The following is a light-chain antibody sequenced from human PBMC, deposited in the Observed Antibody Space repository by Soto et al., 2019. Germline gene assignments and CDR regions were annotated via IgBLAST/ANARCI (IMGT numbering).Light chain of an antibody. CDR3: QPWGTCIQV. V-gene: IGLV4-69*01. J-gene: IGLJ1*01. Sequence: QPVLTQSPSASASLGASVKLTCTLSSGHSSYAIAWHQQQPEKGPRYLMKLNSDGSHSKGDGIPDRFPGSSSGAERYLIISSLQSEYEADYYCQPWGTCIQVFGTGTKLTVL. CDR1: SGHSSYA. CDR2: LNSDGSH.